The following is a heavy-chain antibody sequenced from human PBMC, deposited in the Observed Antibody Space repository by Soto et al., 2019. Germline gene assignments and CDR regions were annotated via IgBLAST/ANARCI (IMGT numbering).Heavy chain of an antibody. D-gene: IGHD6-19*01. CDR1: GYTFTSYY. V-gene: IGHV1-46*01. CDR3: ARDYASIAVAGTWYFDL. J-gene: IGHJ2*01. CDR2: INPSGGST. Sequence: GASVKVSCKASGYTFTSYYMHWVRQAPGQRLEWMGIINPSGGSTSYAQKFQGRVTMTRDTSTSTVYMELSSLRSEDTAVYYCARDYASIAVAGTWYFDLWGRGTLVTVSS.